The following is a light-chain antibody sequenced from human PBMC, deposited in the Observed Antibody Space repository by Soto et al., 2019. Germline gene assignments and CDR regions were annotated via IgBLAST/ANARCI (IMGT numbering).Light chain of an antibody. CDR2: EVT. V-gene: IGLV2-8*01. Sequence: QSALTQPPSASGSPGQSVTISCTGTSSDVGGYNYVSWYQQHPGKVPKLMIYEVTKRPSGVTDRFSGSTSGNTASLTVSGLQAEDEDDYYCSSYAGSNILVFGGGTKVTVL. CDR3: SSYAGSNILV. CDR1: SSDVGGYNY. J-gene: IGLJ3*02.